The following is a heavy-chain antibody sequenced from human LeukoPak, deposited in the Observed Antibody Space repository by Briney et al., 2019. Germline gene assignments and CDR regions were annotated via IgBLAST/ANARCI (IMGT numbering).Heavy chain of an antibody. CDR1: GGSISSGGYY. D-gene: IGHD3-10*01. Sequence: SSQTLSHTCTVSGGSISSGGYYWSWIRQHPGKGLEWIGYIYYSGSTYYNPSLKSRVTISVDTSKNQFSLKLSSVTAADTAVYYCARDVHYSLFDYWGQGTLVTVSS. V-gene: IGHV4-31*03. CDR2: IYYSGST. J-gene: IGHJ4*02. CDR3: ARDVHYSLFDY.